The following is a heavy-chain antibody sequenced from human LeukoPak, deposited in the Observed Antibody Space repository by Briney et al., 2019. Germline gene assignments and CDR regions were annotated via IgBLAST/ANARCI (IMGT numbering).Heavy chain of an antibody. V-gene: IGHV1-8*01. CDR1: GYTFTSYD. CDR2: MNPNSGNT. J-gene: IGHJ5*02. D-gene: IGHD3-10*01. Sequence: ASVKVSCKASGYTFTSYDINWVRQATGQGLEWMGWMNPNSGNTGYAQKFQGRVTMTRNTSISTAYMELSSLRSEDTAVYYCARGQYYYGSGSYYFNWFDPWGQGTLVTVSS. CDR3: ARGQYYYGSGSYYFNWFDP.